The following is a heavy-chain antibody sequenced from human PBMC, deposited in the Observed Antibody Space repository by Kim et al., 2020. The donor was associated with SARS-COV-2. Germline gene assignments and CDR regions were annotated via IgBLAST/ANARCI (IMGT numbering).Heavy chain of an antibody. CDR2: IGTGGDT. V-gene: IGHV3-13*04. D-gene: IGHD6-6*01. CDR3: ARALRHCRPDRYSFYYRG. CDR1: VFPFSSYD. Sequence: GGSLRLSCAASVFPFSSYDMHWVRQATGKGLEWVSAIGTGGDTYYAASLKGRFTISRENARNSLYLQMNALRAGDTAVYYCARALRHCRPDRYSFYYRG. J-gene: IGHJ6*01.